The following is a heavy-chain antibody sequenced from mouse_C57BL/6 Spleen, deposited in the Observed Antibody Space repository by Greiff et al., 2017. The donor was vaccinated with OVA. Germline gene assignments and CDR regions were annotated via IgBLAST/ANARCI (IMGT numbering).Heavy chain of an antibody. CDR1: GYTFTDYN. CDR3: ARYHYDYDGFAY. J-gene: IGHJ3*01. CDR2: INPNNGGT. D-gene: IGHD2-4*01. V-gene: IGHV1-18*01. Sequence: SGPELVKPGASVKIPCKASGYTFTDYNMDWVKQSHGKSLEWIGDINPNNGGTIYNQKFKGKATLTVDKSSSTAYMELRSLTSEDTAVYYCARYHYDYDGFAYWGQGTLVTVSA.